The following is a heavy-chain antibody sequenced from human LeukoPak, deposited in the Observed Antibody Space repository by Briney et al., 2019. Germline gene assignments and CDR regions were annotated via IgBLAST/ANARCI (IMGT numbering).Heavy chain of an antibody. CDR2: ISGSGGRT. Sequence: GGSLRLSCAASGFSFSSYAMSWVRQAPEKGLEWVSGISGSGGRTYFADSVKGRFTISRDNSKNTLYLEMISLRAEDMALYYCAKDRYYDILTGYYDAASDIWGQGTTVTVSS. CDR3: AKDRYYDILTGYYDAASDI. J-gene: IGHJ3*02. V-gene: IGHV3-23*01. CDR1: GFSFSSYA. D-gene: IGHD3-9*01.